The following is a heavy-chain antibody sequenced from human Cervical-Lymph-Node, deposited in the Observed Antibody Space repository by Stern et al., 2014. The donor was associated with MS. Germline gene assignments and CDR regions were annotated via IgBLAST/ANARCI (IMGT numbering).Heavy chain of an antibody. V-gene: IGHV4-61*01. CDR3: ARSMTTVSPFDY. CDR2: IYYSGST. CDR1: GGSVSSGSYY. Sequence: VQLVESGPGLVKPSETLSLTCTVSGGSVSSGSYYWSWIRQPPGKGLEWIGYIYYSGSTNYNPSLKSRVTISVDTSKNQFSLKLSSVAAADTAVYYCARSMTTVSPFDYWGQGTLVTVSS. J-gene: IGHJ4*02. D-gene: IGHD4-17*01.